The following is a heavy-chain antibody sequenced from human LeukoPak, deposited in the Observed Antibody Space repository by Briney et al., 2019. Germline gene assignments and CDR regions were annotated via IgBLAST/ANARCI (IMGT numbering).Heavy chain of an antibody. Sequence: SETLSLTCTVSGGSISSSSYYWGWIRQPPGKGLEWIGGIYYSGSTYYNPSLKSRVTISVDTSKNQFSLKLSSVTAADTAVYYCARERLWYFGLWGRGTLVTVSS. CDR2: IYYSGST. CDR1: GGSISSSSYY. J-gene: IGHJ2*01. CDR3: ARERLWYFGL. V-gene: IGHV4-39*07.